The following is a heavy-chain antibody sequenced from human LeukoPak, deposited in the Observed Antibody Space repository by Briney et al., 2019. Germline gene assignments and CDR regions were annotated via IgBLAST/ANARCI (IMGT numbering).Heavy chain of an antibody. D-gene: IGHD6-13*01. CDR1: GYTFTGYY. CDR2: INPNSSGT. Sequence: ASVKVSCKASGYTFTGYYMHWVRQAPGQGLEWMGWINPNSSGTNYAQKFQGRVTMTRDTSISTAYMELSRLRSDDTAVYYCARASSPYSSSWYYFDYWGQGTLVTVSS. CDR3: ARASSPYSSSWYYFDY. J-gene: IGHJ4*02. V-gene: IGHV1-2*02.